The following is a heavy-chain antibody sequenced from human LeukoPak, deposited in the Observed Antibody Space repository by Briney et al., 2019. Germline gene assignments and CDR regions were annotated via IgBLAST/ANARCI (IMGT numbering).Heavy chain of an antibody. D-gene: IGHD2-15*01. V-gene: IGHV4-59*01. J-gene: IGHJ6*02. CDR2: IHYSGST. CDR1: GGSISSYY. CDR3: ARGHGYCSGGSCYSAYYYYGMDV. Sequence: SETLSLTCTVSGGSISSYYWSWIRQPPGKGLEWIGYIHYSGSTNYNPSLKSRVTISVDTSKNQFSLKLSSVTAADTAVYYCARGHGYCSGGSCYSAYYYYGMDVWGQGTTVTVSS.